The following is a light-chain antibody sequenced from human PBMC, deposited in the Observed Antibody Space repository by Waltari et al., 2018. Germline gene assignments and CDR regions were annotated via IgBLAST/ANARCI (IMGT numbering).Light chain of an antibody. V-gene: IGKV3-20*01. J-gene: IGKJ1*01. CDR3: QKYGTRPAT. Sequence: EIVLTQSPGTLSLSPGESATLSCRASQSVSSTVAWYQQKPGQAPRLLIYDASIRATGIPDRFSGSGSGTDFSLTISRLEPEDFAVYYCQKYGTRPATFGQGTKVEIK. CDR1: QSVSST. CDR2: DAS.